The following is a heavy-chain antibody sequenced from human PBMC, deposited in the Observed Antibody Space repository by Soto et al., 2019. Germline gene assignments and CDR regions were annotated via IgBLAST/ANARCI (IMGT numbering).Heavy chain of an antibody. CDR3: AKDRRRNYYDGMDV. D-gene: IGHD6-25*01. CDR2: ISYDGSNK. Sequence: QVQLVESGGGVVQPGRSLRLSCAASGFTFSSYGMHWVRQAPGKGLEWVAVISYDGSNKYYADSVKGRFTISRDNSKKTLELQMNSLRAEDTGVYYCAKDRRRNYYDGMDVWGQGTTGTVSS. V-gene: IGHV3-30*18. CDR1: GFTFSSYG. J-gene: IGHJ6*02.